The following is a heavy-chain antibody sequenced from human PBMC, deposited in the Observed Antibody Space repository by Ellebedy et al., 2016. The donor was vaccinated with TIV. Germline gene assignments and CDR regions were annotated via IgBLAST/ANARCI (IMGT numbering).Heavy chain of an antibody. V-gene: IGHV1-2*02. CDR2: INPNSGGT. Sequence: ASVKVSXKASGYTFTDYYIHWVRQAPGQGLEWMGWINPNSGGTNYAQKFQGRVTMTKDTSITTAYMELSSLRSDDAAVYYCSKKEGTSSHLPYFDYWGQGTLVTVSS. CDR3: SKKEGTSSHLPYFDY. CDR1: GYTFTDYY. J-gene: IGHJ4*02.